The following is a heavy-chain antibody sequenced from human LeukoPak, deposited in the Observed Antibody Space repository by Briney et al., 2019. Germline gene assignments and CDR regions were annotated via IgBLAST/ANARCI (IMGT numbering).Heavy chain of an antibody. Sequence: SETLSLTCTVSGGSISSYCGSWIRQPAGKGLEWIGRIYTSGSTNYNPSLKSRVTMSVDTSKNQFSLKLSSVTAADTAVYYCARGGPFVAAAGDYYYYGMDFWGQGTTVTVSS. J-gene: IGHJ6*02. CDR1: GGSISSYC. V-gene: IGHV4-4*07. D-gene: IGHD6-13*01. CDR2: IYTSGST. CDR3: ARGGPFVAAAGDYYYYGMDF.